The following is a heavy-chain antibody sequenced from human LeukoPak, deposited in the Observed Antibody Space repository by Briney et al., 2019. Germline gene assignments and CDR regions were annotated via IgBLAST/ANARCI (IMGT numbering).Heavy chain of an antibody. V-gene: IGHV1-2*02. Sequence: ASVKVSCKASGYTFTGYYMHWVRQAPGQGLEWMGWINPNSGGTNYAQKFQGRVTMTRDTSISTAYMELSRLRSDDTAVYYCARISSSSSRAFDYWAQGTLVTVSS. CDR1: GYTFTGYY. CDR3: ARISSSSSRAFDY. D-gene: IGHD6-6*01. CDR2: INPNSGGT. J-gene: IGHJ4*02.